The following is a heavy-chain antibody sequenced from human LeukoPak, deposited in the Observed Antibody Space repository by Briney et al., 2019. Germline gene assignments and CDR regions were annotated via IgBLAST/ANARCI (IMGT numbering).Heavy chain of an antibody. CDR1: GGSISTYY. D-gene: IGHD5-12*01. J-gene: IGHJ4*02. CDR3: ARMGGYSGYATH. CDR2: IHYSGTT. Sequence: PSETLSLTCTVSGGSISTYYWSWIRQPPGKGLEWIGYIHYSGTTNYNPSLKNRVTISLDTSKNQFSLNLSSVTAADTAVFYCARMGGYSGYATHWGQGTLVTVSS. V-gene: IGHV4-59*08.